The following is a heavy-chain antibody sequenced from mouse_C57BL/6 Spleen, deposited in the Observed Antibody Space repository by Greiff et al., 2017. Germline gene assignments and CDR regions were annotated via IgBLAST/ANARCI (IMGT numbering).Heavy chain of an antibody. Sequence: QVQLKQPGAELVKPGASVKLSCKASGYTFTSYWMHWVKQRPGQGLEWIGMIHPNSGSTNYNEKFKSKATLTVDKSSSTAYMQLSSLTSEDSAVYYCARQGKNWDPYWGQGTLVTVSA. CDR1: GYTFTSYW. J-gene: IGHJ3*01. CDR3: ARQGKNWDPY. CDR2: IHPNSGST. V-gene: IGHV1-64*01. D-gene: IGHD4-1*01.